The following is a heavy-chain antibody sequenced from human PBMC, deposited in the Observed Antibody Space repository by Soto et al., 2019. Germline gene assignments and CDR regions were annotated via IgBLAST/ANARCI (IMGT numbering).Heavy chain of an antibody. V-gene: IGHV3-30*18. CDR2: ISYDGSNK. Sequence: QVQLVESGGGVVQPGRSLRLSCAASGFTFSSYGMHWVRKAPGKGLEWVAVISYDGSNKYYADSVKGRFTISRDNSKNTLYLQMNSLRAEDTAVYYCAKERVVVTATPDFDYWGQGTLVTVSS. CDR3: AKERVVVTATPDFDY. CDR1: GFTFSSYG. J-gene: IGHJ4*02. D-gene: IGHD2-21*02.